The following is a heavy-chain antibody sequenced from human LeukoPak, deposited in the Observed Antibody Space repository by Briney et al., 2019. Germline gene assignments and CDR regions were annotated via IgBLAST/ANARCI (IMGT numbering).Heavy chain of an antibody. CDR1: GFTFSGYG. V-gene: IGHV3-33*01. CDR3: ARGSVDTAVAGLHFDY. D-gene: IGHD6-19*01. Sequence: GGSLRLSCAASGFTFSGYGMHWVRQAPGKGLEWVTVIWSDGSNKYYAGSVKGRLTISRDNSKNTLYLQMNSLRDEDTAVYYCARGSVDTAVAGLHFDYWGQGTLVTVSS. J-gene: IGHJ4*02. CDR2: IWSDGSNK.